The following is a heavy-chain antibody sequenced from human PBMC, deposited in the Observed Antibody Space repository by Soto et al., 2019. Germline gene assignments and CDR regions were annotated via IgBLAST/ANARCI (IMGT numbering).Heavy chain of an antibody. D-gene: IGHD6-6*01. J-gene: IGHJ6*02. V-gene: IGHV5-10-1*01. Sequence: GESLKISCKGSGYSFTSYWISWVRQMPGKGLEWMGRIDPSDSYTNYSPSFQGHVTISADKSISTAYLQWSSLKASDTAMYYCARPIIEYCSSSGVYYYYVMDVWGQGTTVIVSS. CDR2: IDPSDSYT. CDR1: GYSFTSYW. CDR3: ARPIIEYCSSSGVYYYYVMDV.